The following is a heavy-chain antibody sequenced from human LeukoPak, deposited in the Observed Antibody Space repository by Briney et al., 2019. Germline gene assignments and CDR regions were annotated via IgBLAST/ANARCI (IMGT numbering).Heavy chain of an antibody. CDR3: SRGSDYGDCPPYYFDY. D-gene: IGHD4-17*01. J-gene: IGHJ4*02. Sequence: GWSLRLSCADSGCTFHSYAMLWLRQAPGKGLEYVSAISSNGGSTYYAHSVKGRFTIARDNSKNTLYLQMGSLRAEGMAVYYFSRGSDYGDCPPYYFDYWGQGTLVTVSS. CDR2: ISSNGGST. V-gene: IGHV3-64*01. CDR1: GCTFHSYA.